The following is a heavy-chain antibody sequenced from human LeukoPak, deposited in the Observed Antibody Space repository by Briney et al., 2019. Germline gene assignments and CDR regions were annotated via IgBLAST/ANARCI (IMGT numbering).Heavy chain of an antibody. Sequence: SETLSLTCAVYGGSFSGYYWSWIRQPPGKGLEWIGEINHSGSTYYNPSLKSRVTISVDTSKNQFSLKLSSVTAADTAVYYCASLLGYCSGGSCGNWFDPWGQGTLVTVSS. V-gene: IGHV4-34*01. CDR3: ASLLGYCSGGSCGNWFDP. D-gene: IGHD2-15*01. CDR2: INHSGST. J-gene: IGHJ5*02. CDR1: GGSFSGYY.